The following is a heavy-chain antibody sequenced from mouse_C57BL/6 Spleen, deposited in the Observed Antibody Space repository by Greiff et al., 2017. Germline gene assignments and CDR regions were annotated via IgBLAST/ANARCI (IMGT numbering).Heavy chain of an antibody. CDR2: IHPNSGST. CDR3: ARGTTVVATYRYFDV. CDR1: GYTFTSYW. Sequence: VQLQQPGAELVKPGASVKLSCKASGYTFTSYWMHWVKQRPGQGLEWIGMIHPNSGSTNYNEKFKSKATLTVDKSSSTAYMQLSSLTSEDSAVYYCARGTTVVATYRYFDVWGTGTTVTVSS. J-gene: IGHJ1*03. D-gene: IGHD1-1*01. V-gene: IGHV1-64*01.